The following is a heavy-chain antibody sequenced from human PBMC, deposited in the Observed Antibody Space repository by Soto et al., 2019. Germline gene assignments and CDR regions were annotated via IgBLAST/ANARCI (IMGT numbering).Heavy chain of an antibody. J-gene: IGHJ6*03. Sequence: PGGSLRLSCAASGFTFSDYYMRWIRQAPGKGLEYVSDISSNGSSIYYANSVKGRFTISRDNSKNTLYLQMGSLRAEDMAVYYCVGRLSSSWSKPYYYYMDVWGKGTTVTVSS. V-gene: IGHV3-64*01. CDR1: GFTFSDYY. CDR3: VGRLSSSWSKPYYYYMDV. CDR2: ISSNGSSI. D-gene: IGHD6-13*01.